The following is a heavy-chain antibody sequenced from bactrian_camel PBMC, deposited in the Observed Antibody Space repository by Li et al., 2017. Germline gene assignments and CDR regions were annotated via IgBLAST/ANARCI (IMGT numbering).Heavy chain of an antibody. J-gene: IGHJ4*01. CDR1: GHNTYY. V-gene: IGHV3S55*01. Sequence: QVQLVESGGGSVQAGGSLQLSCVVSGHNTYYMAWFRQTPGKEREGVAFIDTSGGTNYAYSVAGRFTISKDNSKNTLYLQMSSLKPEDTAMYYCAAGIGNWGASPLGDAEYYYWGQGTQVTVS. CDR2: IDTSGGT. CDR3: AAGIGNWGASPLGDAEYYY. D-gene: IGHD5*01.